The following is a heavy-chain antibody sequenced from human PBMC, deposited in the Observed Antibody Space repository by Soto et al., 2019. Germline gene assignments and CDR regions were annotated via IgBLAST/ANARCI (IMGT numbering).Heavy chain of an antibody. J-gene: IGHJ4*02. Sequence: TGGSLRLSCAASGFTVYGYAMHWVRQAPGKGLEWVSGISGGGGSTYYADSVKGRFTISRDNPKNPLYLQMNSLRAEDTAVYYCAKEVVTNMLDYWGQGTLVTVSS. V-gene: IGHV3-23*01. CDR1: GFTVYGYA. CDR3: AKEVVTNMLDY. D-gene: IGHD3-22*01. CDR2: ISGGGGST.